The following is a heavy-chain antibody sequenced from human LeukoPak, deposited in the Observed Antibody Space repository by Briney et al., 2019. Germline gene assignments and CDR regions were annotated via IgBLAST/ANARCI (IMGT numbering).Heavy chain of an antibody. CDR1: GYTFNNYA. Sequence: ASVKVSCKSSGYTFNNYAMNWVRQAPGQGLEWMGWISAYNGNTNYAQKLQGRVTMTTDTSTSTAYMELRSLRSDDTAVYYCARENVLRYFDWLLASAPTHDYFDYWGQGTLVTVSS. D-gene: IGHD3-9*01. CDR3: ARENVLRYFDWLLASAPTHDYFDY. CDR2: ISAYNGNT. J-gene: IGHJ4*02. V-gene: IGHV1-18*04.